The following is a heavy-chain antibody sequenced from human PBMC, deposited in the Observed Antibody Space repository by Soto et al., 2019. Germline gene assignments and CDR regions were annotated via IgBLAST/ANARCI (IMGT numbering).Heavy chain of an antibody. Sequence: QVQLVQSGAEVKKPGSSVKVSCKASGGTFSSYTISWVRQAPGQGLEWMGRIIPILGIANYAQKFQGRVTITADKSTSTAYMELSSLRSEDTAVYYCARAHWSGYCTPHGGAFDIWGQGTMVTVSS. CDR2: IIPILGIA. CDR1: GGTFSSYT. J-gene: IGHJ3*02. V-gene: IGHV1-69*02. D-gene: IGHD3-3*01. CDR3: ARAHWSGYCTPHGGAFDI.